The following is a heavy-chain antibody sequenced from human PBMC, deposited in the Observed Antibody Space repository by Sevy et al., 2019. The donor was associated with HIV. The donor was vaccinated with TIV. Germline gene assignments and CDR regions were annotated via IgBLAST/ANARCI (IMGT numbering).Heavy chain of an antibody. V-gene: IGHV3-7*01. CDR2: IREDGGLK. CDR1: GFSFTSTW. J-gene: IGHJ3*02. CDR3: ARDPGYSSLDI. Sequence: GGSLRLSCAASGFSFTSTWMAWVRQAPGKGLEWLANIREDGGLKNYADSVMGRFTISRDNAKNSLYLQMDSLSPEDTAVYYCARDPGYSSLDIWGQGTMVTVSS. D-gene: IGHD6-13*01.